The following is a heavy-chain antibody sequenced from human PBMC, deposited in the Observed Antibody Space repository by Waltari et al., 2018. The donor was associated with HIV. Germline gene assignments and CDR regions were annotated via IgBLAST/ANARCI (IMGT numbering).Heavy chain of an antibody. V-gene: IGHV3-21*02. CDR1: GFTFSSYT. Sequence: EVQLVESGGGLVKPGGSLRLSCAASGFTFSSYTLNWVRQAPGKGLRWLSSISDRSGHIYYAESGKDVCTISRGNAKNAMYMHMSSVRAEDMAVDDCARWGGYGRSTGATPLDYWGQGTLVTVSS. J-gene: IGHJ4*02. CDR3: ARWGGYGRSTGATPLDY. CDR2: ISDRSGHI. D-gene: IGHD3-10*01.